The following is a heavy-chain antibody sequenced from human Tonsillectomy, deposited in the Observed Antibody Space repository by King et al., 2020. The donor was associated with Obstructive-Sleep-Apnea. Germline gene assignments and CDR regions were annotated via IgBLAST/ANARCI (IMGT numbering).Heavy chain of an antibody. V-gene: IGHV6-1*01. D-gene: IGHD3-10*01. J-gene: IGHJ5*02. Sequence: VQLQQSGPGLVKPSQTLSLTCAISGDSVSNNSAAWNWIRQSPSRGLEWLGRTYYRSKWYNDYAVSVKSRITINPDTSKNQFSLQLNSVTPEDTAVHYCARASRPGAVRGGYWFDPWGQGTLVTVSS. CDR2: TYYRSKWYN. CDR1: GDSVSNNSAA. CDR3: ARASRPGAVRGGYWFDP.